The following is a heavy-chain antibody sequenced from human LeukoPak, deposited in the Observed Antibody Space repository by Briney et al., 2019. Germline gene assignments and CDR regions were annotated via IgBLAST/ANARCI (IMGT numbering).Heavy chain of an antibody. CDR3: ARTEWDYQLTNDAFDI. CDR1: GYTFTSYD. D-gene: IGHD1-26*01. V-gene: IGHV7-4-1*02. Sequence: GASVKVSCKASGYTFTSYDINWVRQAPGQGLEWMGWINTNTGNPTYAQGFTGRFVFSLDTSVSTAYLQISSLKAEDTAVYYCARTEWDYQLTNDAFDIWGQGTMVTVSS. CDR2: INTNTGNP. J-gene: IGHJ3*02.